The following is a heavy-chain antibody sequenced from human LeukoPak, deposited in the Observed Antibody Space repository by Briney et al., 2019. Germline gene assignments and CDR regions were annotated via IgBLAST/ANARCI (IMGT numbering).Heavy chain of an antibody. J-gene: IGHJ6*02. Sequence: GASVKVPCKASGYTFTGYYMDWVRQAPGQGLEWMGRINPNSGGTNYAQKFQGRVTMTRDTSISTAYMELSRLRSDDTAVYYCARMYVPAAAHKYYYYYYGMDVWGQGTTVTVSS. D-gene: IGHD2-2*01. CDR1: GYTFTGYY. CDR2: INPNSGGT. CDR3: ARMYVPAAAHKYYYYYYGMDV. V-gene: IGHV1-2*06.